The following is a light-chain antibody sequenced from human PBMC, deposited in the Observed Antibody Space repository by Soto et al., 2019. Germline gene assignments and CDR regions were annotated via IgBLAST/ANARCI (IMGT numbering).Light chain of an antibody. CDR2: DAS. CDR1: QSVSSY. Sequence: EIVLTQSPATLSLSPGERATLSCRARQSVSSYLAWYQQKPGQAPRLLISDASNRATGIPARFSGSGSGTDFTLTISSLEPEDFAVYYCQQRSNWPYTFGQGTKLEIK. J-gene: IGKJ2*01. CDR3: QQRSNWPYT. V-gene: IGKV3-11*01.